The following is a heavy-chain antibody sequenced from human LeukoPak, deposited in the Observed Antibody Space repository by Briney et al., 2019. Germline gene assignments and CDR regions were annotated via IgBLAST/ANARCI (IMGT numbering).Heavy chain of an antibody. D-gene: IGHD6-13*01. CDR2: MNPNSGNT. CDR3: AREYSSSWSLYYYYYYMDV. V-gene: IGHV1-8*01. J-gene: IGHJ6*03. CDR1: GYTFTSYD. Sequence: ASVKVSCKASGYTFTSYDINWVRQATGQGLEWMGWMNPNSGNTGYAQKFQGRVTMTRNTSISTAYMELSSLRSEDTAVYYCAREYSSSWSLYYYYYYMDVWGKGTTVTVSS.